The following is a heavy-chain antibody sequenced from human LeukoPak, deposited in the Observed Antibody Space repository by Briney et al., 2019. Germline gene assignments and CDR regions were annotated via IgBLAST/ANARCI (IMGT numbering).Heavy chain of an antibody. Sequence: SETLSLTRTVSGGSISSYYWSWIRQPAGKGLEWIGRIYTSGSTNYNPSLKSRVTMSVDTFKNQFSLKLSSVTAADTAVYYCARTLGYCSGGSCYWYFDLWGRGTLVTVSS. CDR1: GGSISSYY. D-gene: IGHD2-15*01. CDR2: IYTSGST. V-gene: IGHV4-4*07. J-gene: IGHJ2*01. CDR3: ARTLGYCSGGSCYWYFDL.